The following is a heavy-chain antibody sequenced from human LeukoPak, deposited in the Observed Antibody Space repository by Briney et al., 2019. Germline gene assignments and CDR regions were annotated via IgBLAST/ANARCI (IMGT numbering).Heavy chain of an antibody. CDR3: ARDYGAAAAYKYFQH. CDR2: ISSSSSTI. Sequence: PGGSLTLSCAAPGFTFSSYSMNWVRQAPGKGLEWVSYISSSSSTIYYADSVKGRFTISRDNAKNSLYLQMNSLRAEDTAVYYCARDYGAAAAYKYFQHWGQGTLVIVSS. CDR1: GFTFSSYS. D-gene: IGHD6-13*01. V-gene: IGHV3-48*01. J-gene: IGHJ1*01.